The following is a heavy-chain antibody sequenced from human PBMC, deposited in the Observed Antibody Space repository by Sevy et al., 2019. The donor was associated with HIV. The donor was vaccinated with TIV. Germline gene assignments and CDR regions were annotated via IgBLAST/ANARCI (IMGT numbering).Heavy chain of an antibody. J-gene: IGHJ3*02. CDR2: ITHFFGTT. Sequence: ASVKVSCKASGGTFDTYSISWLRQAPGQGLEWMGGITHFFGTTNYAQKFQGRVTITADGSTRKAYMELSSLRSEDSAVFYCARDRDVTFGGGDAFDIWGQGTMVTVSS. D-gene: IGHD3-10*01. V-gene: IGHV1-69*13. CDR1: GGTFDTYS. CDR3: ARDRDVTFGGGDAFDI.